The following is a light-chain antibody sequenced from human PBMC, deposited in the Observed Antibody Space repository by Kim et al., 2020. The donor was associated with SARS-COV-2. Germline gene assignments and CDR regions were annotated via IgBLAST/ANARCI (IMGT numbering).Light chain of an antibody. CDR3: QHQEWT. V-gene: IGKV1-5*03. CDR2: KAY. CDR1: QSNSDW. J-gene: IGKJ1*01. Sequence: TLSADVGDRVTITCRASQSNSDWLAWYQQKPGKAPKLLIYKAYSLESGVPSRFSGSGSGTEFTLTISSRQPDDFATYYCQHQEWTFGQGTKVDIK.